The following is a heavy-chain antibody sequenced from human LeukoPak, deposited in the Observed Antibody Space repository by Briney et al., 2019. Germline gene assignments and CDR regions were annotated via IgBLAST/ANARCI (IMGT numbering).Heavy chain of an antibody. V-gene: IGHV1-2*02. CDR1: GYTFTSYD. CDR2: INPNSGGT. Sequence: ASVKVSCKASGYTFTSYDINWVRQATGQGLEWMGWINPNSGGTNYAQKFQGRVTMTRDTSISTAYMELSRLRSDDTAVYYCARVSAMVRGVISYWGQGTLVTVSS. D-gene: IGHD3-10*01. J-gene: IGHJ4*02. CDR3: ARVSAMVRGVISY.